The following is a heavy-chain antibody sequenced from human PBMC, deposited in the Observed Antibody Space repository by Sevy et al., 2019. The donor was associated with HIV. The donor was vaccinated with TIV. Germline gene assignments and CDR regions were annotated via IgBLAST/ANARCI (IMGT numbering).Heavy chain of an antibody. CDR2: ISGSGGST. V-gene: IGHV3-23*01. J-gene: IGHJ5*02. CDR1: GFTFSSYA. CDR3: AKLVRGGVAEAGTSPNWFDP. Sequence: GGSLRLSCAASGFTFSSYAMSWVRQAPGKGLEWVSAISGSGGSTYYADSVKGRFTISRDNSKNTLYLQMNSLRAEDTAVYYCAKLVRGGVAEAGTSPNWFDPWGQGTLVTVSS. D-gene: IGHD6-19*01.